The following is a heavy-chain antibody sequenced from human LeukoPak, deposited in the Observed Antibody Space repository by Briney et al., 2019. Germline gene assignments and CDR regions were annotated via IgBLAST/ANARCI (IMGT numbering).Heavy chain of an antibody. D-gene: IGHD1-7*01. CDR1: GGSISSYS. CDR3: ARSWGAGTTVV. CDR2: INYSGNS. J-gene: IGHJ4*02. V-gene: IGHV4-59*01. Sequence: PSETLSLTCTVSGGSISSYSWNWIRQPPGKGLEWIGHINYSGNSNYNPSLKSRVTISVDTSKNQLSLKLNSVTAADTAVYYCARSWGAGTTVVWGQGTLVTVSP.